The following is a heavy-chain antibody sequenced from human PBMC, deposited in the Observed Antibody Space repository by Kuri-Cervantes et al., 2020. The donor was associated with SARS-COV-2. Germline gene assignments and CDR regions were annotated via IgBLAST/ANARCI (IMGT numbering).Heavy chain of an antibody. CDR1: GFTFSSYG. CDR3: AREGYYYDSTEANREGINAFDI. V-gene: IGHV3-30*02. D-gene: IGHD3-22*01. CDR2: IRYDGSNK. Sequence: GGSLRLSCAASGFTFSSYGMHWVRQAPGKGLEWVAFIRYDGSNKYYADSVKGRFTISRDNSKNTLYLQMNSLRAEDTAVYYCAREGYYYDSTEANREGINAFDIRGQGTMVTVSS. J-gene: IGHJ3*02.